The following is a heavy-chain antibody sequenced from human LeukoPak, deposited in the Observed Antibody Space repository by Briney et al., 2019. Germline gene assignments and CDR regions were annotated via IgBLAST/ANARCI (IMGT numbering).Heavy chain of an antibody. CDR2: ISSTSSTI. J-gene: IGHJ4*02. D-gene: IGHD3-10*01. V-gene: IGHV3-48*01. Sequence: QSGGSLRLSCTASGFTFSSSAMNWVRHIPGKRLEWLSYISSTSSTIYYADSVKGRFTVSRDNAKNSLYLQMNSLRAEDTAVYYCARLTRQLSGSTNDYWGPGTLVTVSS. CDR1: GFTFSSSA. CDR3: ARLTRQLSGSTNDY.